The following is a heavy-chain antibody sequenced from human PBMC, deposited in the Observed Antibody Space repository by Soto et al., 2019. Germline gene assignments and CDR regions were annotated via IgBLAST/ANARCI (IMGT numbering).Heavy chain of an antibody. Sequence: VQLVQSGAEVKKPGSSVKVSCKASGGIFSTYAISWLRQAPGQGLEWMGGIIPLFGTPNYAQRFQGRVTIXXDXXXXXXXXXXXXXXXXXXXXXXXXXXXXXXXXXXXXNRIDSWGKGTLVTVSS. V-gene: IGHV1-69*01. CDR3: XXXXXXXXXXXXXNRIDS. J-gene: IGHJ4*02. CDR2: IIPLFGTP. CDR1: GGIFSTYA.